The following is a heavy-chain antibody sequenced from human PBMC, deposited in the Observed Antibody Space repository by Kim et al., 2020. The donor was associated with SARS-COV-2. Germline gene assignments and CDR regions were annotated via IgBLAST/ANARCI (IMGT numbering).Heavy chain of an antibody. D-gene: IGHD3-22*01. CDR2: FDPEDGET. CDR1: GYTLPELS. Sequence: ASVKVSCKVSGYTLPELSIHWVRQAPGKGLEWMGGFDPEDGETIYAQKFQGRVTMTEDTSTDTAYMDLSSLRSEDTAVYYCATTTVVIKSHWFDPWGQGTLVTGSS. CDR3: ATTTVVIKSHWFDP. V-gene: IGHV1-24*01. J-gene: IGHJ5*02.